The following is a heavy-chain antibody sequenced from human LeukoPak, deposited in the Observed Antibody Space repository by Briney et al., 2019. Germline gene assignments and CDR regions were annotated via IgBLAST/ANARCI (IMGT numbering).Heavy chain of an antibody. CDR3: ARALSGWYFVGYYFDY. CDR2: IYYSGST. D-gene: IGHD6-19*01. V-gene: IGHV4-30-4*01. CDR1: GGSISSGDYY. Sequence: SETLSLTCTVSGGSISSGDYYWSWIRQPPGKGLEWIGYIYYSGSTYYNPSLKSRVTISVDTSKNQFSLKLSSVTAADTAVYYCARALSGWYFVGYYFDYRGQGTLVTVSS. J-gene: IGHJ4*02.